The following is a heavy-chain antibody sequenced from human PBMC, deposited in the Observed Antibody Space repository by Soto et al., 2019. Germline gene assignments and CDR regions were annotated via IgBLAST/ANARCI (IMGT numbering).Heavy chain of an antibody. CDR1: GYSFPSYW. V-gene: IGHV5-51*01. Sequence: GASLKISCKGSGYSFPSYWINWVRQMPGKGLELMGIIYPGDSDTRYSPSFQGQVTISADKSIDTAYLQWRSLKASDTAVYYCARHHGSPGSYFGLDVWGQGTTVTVSS. CDR3: ARHHGSPGSYFGLDV. D-gene: IGHD6-13*01. CDR2: IYPGDSDT. J-gene: IGHJ6*02.